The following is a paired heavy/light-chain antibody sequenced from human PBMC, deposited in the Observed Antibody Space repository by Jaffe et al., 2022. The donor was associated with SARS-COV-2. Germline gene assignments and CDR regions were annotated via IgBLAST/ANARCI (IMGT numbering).Light chain of an antibody. CDR2: GAS. CDR1: QSVSSN. J-gene: IGKJ1*01. CDR3: QQYNNWPWT. V-gene: IGKV3-15*01. Sequence: ERVMTQSPATLSVSPGERAALSCRASQSVSSNLAWYQQKPGQAPRLLIYGASTRATGIPARFSGSGSGTEFTLTISSLQSEDFAVYYCQQYNNWPWTFGQGTKVEIK.
Heavy chain of an antibody. CDR3: ARGNYGGSFDL. CDR2: ISTSSSDT. D-gene: IGHD1-7*01. V-gene: IGHV3-11*06. J-gene: IGHJ3*01. CDR1: GFTFSDYY. Sequence: QVQLVESGGGLVKPGGSLRLSCAASGFTFSDYYMSWIRQAPGTGLEWISYISTSSSDTNYADSVKGRFTISRDFAENSLYLQMDSLRAEDTAVYYCARGNYGGSFDLWGQGTMVTVSS.